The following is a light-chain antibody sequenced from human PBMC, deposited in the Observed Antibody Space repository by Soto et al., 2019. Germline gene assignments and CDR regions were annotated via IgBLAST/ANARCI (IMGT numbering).Light chain of an antibody. CDR3: CSYTSSTTPL. CDR1: SNDVGGYAY. CDR2: EVS. J-gene: IGLJ2*01. V-gene: IGLV2-14*01. Sequence: QSALTQPASVSGSPGQSITISCTGTSNDVGGYAYVSWYQQYPGKAPKLVISEVSNRPSGVSHRFSGSRSGNTASLTISGLQAEDEADYYCCSYTSSTTPLFGGGTKLTVL.